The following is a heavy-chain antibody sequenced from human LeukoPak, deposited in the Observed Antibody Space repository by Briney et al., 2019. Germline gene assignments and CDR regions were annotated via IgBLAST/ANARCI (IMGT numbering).Heavy chain of an antibody. CDR2: INHSGST. J-gene: IGHJ5*02. Sequence: SETLSLTCAVYGGSFSGYYWSWLRQPPGKGPEWIGEINHSGSTNYNPSLKSRVTISVDTSKNQFSLKLSSVTAADTAVYYCARASNVLLWFGELWSPGWFDPWGQGTLVTVSS. CDR1: GGSFSGYY. V-gene: IGHV4-34*01. CDR3: ARASNVLLWFGELWSPGWFDP. D-gene: IGHD3-10*01.